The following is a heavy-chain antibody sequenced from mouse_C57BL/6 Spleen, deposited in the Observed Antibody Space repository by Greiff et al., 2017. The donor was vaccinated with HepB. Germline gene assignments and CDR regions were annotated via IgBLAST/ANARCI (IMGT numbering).Heavy chain of an antibody. CDR3: AIRGAYYRNGFAY. Sequence: VQLQQPGAELVKPGASVKVSCKASGYTFTSYWMHWVKQRPGQGLEWIGKIHPSERDTNSNQKFQGKATLTVAKASSTAYMQLSSLTSEDSAVYYCAIRGAYYRNGFAYWGRGTLVTVSA. CDR2: IHPSERDT. V-gene: IGHV1-74*01. J-gene: IGHJ3*01. D-gene: IGHD2-14*01. CDR1: GYTFTSYW.